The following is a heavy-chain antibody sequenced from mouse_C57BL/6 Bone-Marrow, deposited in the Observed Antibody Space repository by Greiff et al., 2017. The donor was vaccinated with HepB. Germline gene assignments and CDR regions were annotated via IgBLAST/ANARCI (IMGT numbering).Heavy chain of an antibody. Sequence: VQLKESGGGLVKPGGSLKLSCAASGFTFSSYAMSWVRQTPEKRLEWVATISDGGSYTYYPDNVKGRFTISRDNAKNNLYLQMSHLKSEDTAMYYCARVFISGAMDYWGQGTSVTVSS. CDR3: ARVFISGAMDY. J-gene: IGHJ4*01. V-gene: IGHV5-4*01. CDR2: ISDGGSYT. CDR1: GFTFSSYA. D-gene: IGHD3-1*01.